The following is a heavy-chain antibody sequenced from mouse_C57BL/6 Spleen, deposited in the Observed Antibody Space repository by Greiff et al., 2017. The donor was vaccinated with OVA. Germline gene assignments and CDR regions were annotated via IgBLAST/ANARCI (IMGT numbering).Heavy chain of an antibody. Sequence: QVQLQQPGTELVKPGASVKLSCKASGYTFTSYWMHWVKQRPGQGLEWIGNINPSNGGTNYNEKFKSKATLTVDKSSSTAYMQLSSLTSEASAVYYCARSERWLLQFDYCGQGTTLTVSS. V-gene: IGHV1-53*01. J-gene: IGHJ2*01. D-gene: IGHD2-3*01. CDR2: INPSNGGT. CDR3: ARSERWLLQFDY. CDR1: GYTFTSYW.